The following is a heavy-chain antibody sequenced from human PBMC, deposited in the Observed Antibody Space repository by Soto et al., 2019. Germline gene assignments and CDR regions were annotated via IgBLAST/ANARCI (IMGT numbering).Heavy chain of an antibody. CDR2: IFHNGRT. CDR1: GGSIDSGRYY. CDR3: AREGEYCNGDCYSGHFDS. D-gene: IGHD2-21*02. J-gene: IGHJ4*02. Sequence: PSETLSLTCTVSGGSIDSGRYYWTWIRQNPGKGLEWIGYIFHNGRTYYNPSLKSRAVISMDTSKNQFSLSLTSMTAADTAMYYCAREGEYCNGDCYSGHFDSWGQGTLVTV. V-gene: IGHV4-31*03.